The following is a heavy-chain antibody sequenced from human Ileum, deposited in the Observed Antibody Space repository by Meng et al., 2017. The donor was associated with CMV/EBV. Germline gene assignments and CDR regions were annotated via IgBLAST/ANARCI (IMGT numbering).Heavy chain of an antibody. CDR3: ASKEQLAMMGSGYYGMDV. D-gene: IGHD6-13*01. V-gene: IGHV1-69*10. CDR2: IITALGVT. CDR1: GGTFSSYS. J-gene: IGHJ6*01. Sequence: SVKVSCKGSGGTFSSYSFSWVRQAPGQGLEWMGGIITALGVTKYAQHFQGRVTITADKSTNTAYMELSSLRSEDTAVYFCASKEQLAMMGSGYYGMDVWGQGNTV.